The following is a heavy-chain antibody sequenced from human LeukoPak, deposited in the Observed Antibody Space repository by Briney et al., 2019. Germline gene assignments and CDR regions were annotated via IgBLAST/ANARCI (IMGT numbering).Heavy chain of an antibody. Sequence: ASVKVSCKASGYTFTSYGISWVRQAPGQGLEWMGWVSAYNGNTNYAQKLQGRVTMTTDTSTSTAYMELRSLRSDDTAVYYCARLSGTRIAQNYYYYYMDVWGKGTTVTVSS. CDR1: GYTFTSYG. V-gene: IGHV1-18*01. J-gene: IGHJ6*03. CDR2: VSAYNGNT. D-gene: IGHD1-7*01. CDR3: ARLSGTRIAQNYYYYYMDV.